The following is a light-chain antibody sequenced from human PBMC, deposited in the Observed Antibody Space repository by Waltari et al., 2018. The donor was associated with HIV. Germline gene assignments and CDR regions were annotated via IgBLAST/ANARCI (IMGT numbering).Light chain of an antibody. CDR3: QSSDSSGVDFVV. CDR1: ALTTRY. V-gene: IGLV3-25*03. Sequence: DLTQPPSVSVPPGQTAPITCTADALTTRYGYWYQKQAGPAPVMLINKGTGRLSGIPERLAGSSSGTSLTLSIKEVRAEDEDEYYCQSSDSSGVDFVVFGGGTKLTV. CDR2: KGT. J-gene: IGLJ2*01.